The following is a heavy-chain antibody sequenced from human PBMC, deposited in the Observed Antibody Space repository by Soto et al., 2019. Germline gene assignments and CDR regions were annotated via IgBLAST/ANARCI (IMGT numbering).Heavy chain of an antibody. CDR3: VHRADFRGNWDVGYFDS. CDR1: GFSISTSGVG. V-gene: IGHV2-5*02. J-gene: IGHJ4*02. D-gene: IGHD1-1*01. CDR2: IYWDDDK. Sequence: QITLRESGPARVRPTQPLTLTCVFSGFSISTSGVGVGWIRQPPGKALECLALIYWDDDKRYNPSLKSRLAITKDTSKNQVALTITNVDPVDTATYFCVHRADFRGNWDVGYFDSWGQGTLVTVSS.